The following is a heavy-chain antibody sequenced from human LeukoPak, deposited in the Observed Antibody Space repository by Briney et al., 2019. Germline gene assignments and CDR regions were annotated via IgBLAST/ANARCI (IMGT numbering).Heavy chain of an antibody. CDR3: ARPGSSGNWFDP. Sequence: ASVKVSCKASGGTFSSYAISWVRQAPGQGLEWMGGIIPIFGTANYAQKLQGRVTMTTDTSTSTAYMELRSLRSGDTAVYYCARPGSSGNWFDPWGQGTLVTVSS. CDR2: IIPIFGTA. CDR1: GGTFSSYA. J-gene: IGHJ5*02. V-gene: IGHV1-69*05. D-gene: IGHD3-10*01.